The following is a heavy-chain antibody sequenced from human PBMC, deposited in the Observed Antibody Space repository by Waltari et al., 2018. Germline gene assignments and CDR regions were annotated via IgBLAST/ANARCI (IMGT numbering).Heavy chain of an antibody. V-gene: IGHV1-69*02. D-gene: IGHD3-9*01. CDR3: ARGRILTGYQNWFDP. CDR2: IMPDNSET. Sequence: QVQLVQSGAEAKKPGSSVRVSCRASGATFTSDTIHWVRQAPGKGLEWMGRIMPDNSETEYAGKFQGRITIAADKSTSTAYMELSSLRSEDTAVYYCARGRILTGYQNWFDPWGQGTLVTVSS. J-gene: IGHJ5*02. CDR1: GATFTSDT.